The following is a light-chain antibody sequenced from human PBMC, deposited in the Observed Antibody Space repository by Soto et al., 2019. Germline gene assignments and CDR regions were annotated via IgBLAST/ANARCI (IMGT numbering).Light chain of an antibody. V-gene: IGKV1-5*03. J-gene: IGKJ4*01. CDR2: RAS. Sequence: DIQMTQSPSTLSASVGDRVTITCRASQSLSDWLAWYQQKPGKAPKLLIYRASSLESGVPSRFTGTGSGTEFTLTISSLQPDDFATYYCQQYNDYLLTFGGGTKVEIK. CDR3: QQYNDYLLT. CDR1: QSLSDW.